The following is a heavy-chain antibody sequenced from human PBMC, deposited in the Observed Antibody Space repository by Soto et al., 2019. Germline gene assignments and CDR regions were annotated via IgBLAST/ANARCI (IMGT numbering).Heavy chain of an antibody. CDR1: GGSISSGGYY. V-gene: IGHV4-31*03. CDR3: ATYSSSLGGWFAP. CDR2: IYYSGST. D-gene: IGHD6-13*01. J-gene: IGHJ5*02. Sequence: PSETLSLTCTVSGGSISSGGYYWSWIRQHPGKGLEWIGYIYYSGSTYYNPSLKSRVTISVDTSKNQFSLKLSSVTAADTAVYYCATYSSSLGGWFAPWGQGTLVTVSS.